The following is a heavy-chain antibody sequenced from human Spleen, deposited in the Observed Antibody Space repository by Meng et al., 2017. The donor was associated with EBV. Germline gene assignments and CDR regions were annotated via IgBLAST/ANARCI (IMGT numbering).Heavy chain of an antibody. Sequence: QVPLQQWGAGLLKPSETLSLTCPVYNVSFSVYYWSWIRQPPGKGLEWIGEINHSGSIHYNPSLKSRVTISVDTAKNRFSLELSSVTAADTAVYYCARVRGTSGRSPGWFDPWGQGTLVTVSS. CDR1: NVSFSVYY. CDR2: INHSGSI. V-gene: IGHV4-34*02. CDR3: ARVRGTSGRSPGWFDP. D-gene: IGHD6-19*01. J-gene: IGHJ5*02.